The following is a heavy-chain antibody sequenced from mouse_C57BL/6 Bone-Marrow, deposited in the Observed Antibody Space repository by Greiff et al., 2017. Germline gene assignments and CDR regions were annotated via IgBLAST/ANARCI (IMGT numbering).Heavy chain of an antibody. CDR3: ARCGRTITTVDWYFGV. J-gene: IGHJ1*03. V-gene: IGHV1-53*01. CDR1: GYTFTSYW. CDR2: INPSNGGT. Sequence: VQLQQPGTELVKPGASVKLSCKASGYTFTSYWMHWVKQRPGQGLEWIGNINPSNGGTNYNEKFKSKATLTVDKSSSTAYMQLSSLTSEDSAVYYCARCGRTITTVDWYFGVWGTGTTVTVSS. D-gene: IGHD1-1*01.